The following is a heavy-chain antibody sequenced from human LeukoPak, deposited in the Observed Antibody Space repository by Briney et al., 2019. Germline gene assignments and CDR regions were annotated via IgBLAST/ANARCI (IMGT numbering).Heavy chain of an antibody. Sequence: GGSLRLSCAASGFTFSTYDMNWVRQAPGKGLEWVSYISSSSRTISYADSVKGRFTISRDNAKNSLYLQMNSLRAEDTAVNYCARLRYYAMDVWGQGTTVTASS. CDR3: ARLRYYAMDV. J-gene: IGHJ6*02. CDR1: GFTFSTYD. V-gene: IGHV3-48*01. CDR2: ISSSSRTI.